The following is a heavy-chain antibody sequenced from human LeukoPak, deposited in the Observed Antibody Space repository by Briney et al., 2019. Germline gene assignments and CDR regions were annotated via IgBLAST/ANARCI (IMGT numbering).Heavy chain of an antibody. D-gene: IGHD6-6*01. J-gene: IGHJ4*02. Sequence: ASVKVSCKASGYTFTSYGVSWVRQAPGQGLEWMGWISSYNGHTNYAQRLQGRVTMTTDTSTSTVYMELGSLRYDDTAVYYCARDHSSSSQASDFWGQGTLVTVSS. CDR3: ARDHSSSSQASDF. CDR1: GYTFTSYG. CDR2: ISSYNGHT. V-gene: IGHV1-18*01.